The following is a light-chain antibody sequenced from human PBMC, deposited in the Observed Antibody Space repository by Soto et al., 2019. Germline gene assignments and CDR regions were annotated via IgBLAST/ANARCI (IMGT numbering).Light chain of an antibody. Sequence: EIVLTQSPATLSLSPWERATLSCRASQSVSSYLSWYQQKPGQAPRLLIYDASNRATGIPARFSGSGSGTDFTLTISSLEHEDFAVYYCQQRYRWPPITFGQGTRLEIK. V-gene: IGKV3-11*01. J-gene: IGKJ5*01. CDR1: QSVSSY. CDR2: DAS. CDR3: QQRYRWPPIT.